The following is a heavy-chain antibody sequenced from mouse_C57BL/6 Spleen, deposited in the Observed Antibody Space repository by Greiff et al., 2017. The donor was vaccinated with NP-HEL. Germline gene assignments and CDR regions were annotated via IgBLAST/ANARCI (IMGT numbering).Heavy chain of an antibody. V-gene: IGHV5-17*01. D-gene: IGHD4-1*01. CDR1: GFTFSDYG. Sequence: EVQVVESGGGLVKPGGSLKLSCAASGFTFSDYGMHWVRQAPEKGLEWVAYISSGSSTIYYADTVKGRFTISRDNAKNTLFLQMTSLRSEDTAMYYCARRDWGDGYFDVWGTGTTVTVSS. CDR3: ARRDWGDGYFDV. J-gene: IGHJ1*03. CDR2: ISSGSSTI.